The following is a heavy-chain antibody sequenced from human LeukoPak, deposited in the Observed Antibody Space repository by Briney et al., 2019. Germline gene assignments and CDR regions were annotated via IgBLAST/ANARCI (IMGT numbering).Heavy chain of an antibody. CDR1: GFTFSSYT. V-gene: IGHV3-21*01. D-gene: IGHD6-13*01. CDR2: ISSSSIYI. Sequence: GGSLRLSCAASGFTFSSYTMNWVRQVPGKGLEWGSSISSSSIYIFYADSVKGRFTISRDNATNSLYLQMNSLRAEDTAVYYCARSRGQQLGRLEFDYWGQGTLVTVSS. J-gene: IGHJ4*02. CDR3: ARSRGQQLGRLEFDY.